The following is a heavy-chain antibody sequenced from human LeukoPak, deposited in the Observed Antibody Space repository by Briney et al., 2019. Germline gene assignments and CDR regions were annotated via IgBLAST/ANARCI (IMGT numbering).Heavy chain of an antibody. V-gene: IGHV3-30*18. J-gene: IGHJ4*02. CDR1: GFTFSSYG. Sequence: GGSLRLSCAASGFTFSSYGMHWVRQAPGKGLEWVAVISYDGSNKYYADSVKGRFTISRDNSKNTLYLQMNSLRAEDTAVYYCAKAYSSGWYRSLHYWGQGTLVTVSS. CDR2: ISYDGSNK. CDR3: AKAYSSGWYRSLHY. D-gene: IGHD6-19*01.